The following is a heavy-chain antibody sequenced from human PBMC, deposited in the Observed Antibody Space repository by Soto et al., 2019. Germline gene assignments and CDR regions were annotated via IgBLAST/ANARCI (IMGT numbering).Heavy chain of an antibody. CDR1: GLIANTNV. CDR2: INPESRT. V-gene: IGHV3-66*01. J-gene: IGHJ5*02. CDR3: ARDGHGRLSHDP. Sequence: SGRSLRLSCEASGLIANTNVMNWVRHALGRGLEWVSVINPESRTYYADSVKDRFTISRDTSKNTLYLQMNSLRVEDTAVYYCARDGHGRLSHDPWRQGTQVTGS.